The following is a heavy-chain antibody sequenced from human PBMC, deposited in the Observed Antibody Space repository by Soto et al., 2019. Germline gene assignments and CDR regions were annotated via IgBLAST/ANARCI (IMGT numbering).Heavy chain of an antibody. CDR2: TSGSGDDT. D-gene: IGHD3-22*01. Sequence: GGSLRLSCAASGFTFSSCAMTWVRQAPGKGLEWVSSTSGSGDDTCYADSVKGRFTISRDISKSTLHLQLNTLRVEDTAVYYCVKNPGYYYDSTGYHFDYWGQGTLVTVSS. J-gene: IGHJ4*02. CDR1: GFTFSSCA. V-gene: IGHV3-23*01. CDR3: VKNPGYYYDSTGYHFDY.